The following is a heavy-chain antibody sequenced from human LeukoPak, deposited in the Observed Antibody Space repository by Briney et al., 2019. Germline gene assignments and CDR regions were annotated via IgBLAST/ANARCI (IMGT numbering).Heavy chain of an antibody. CDR1: GYTFTSYA. CDR2: INTNIGNP. J-gene: IGHJ4*02. CDR3: ARGERNYGDYVVDY. Sequence: ASVKVSCKASGYTFTSYAMNWVRQAPGQGLEWMGWINTNIGNPTYAQGFTGRFVFSLDTSVSTAYLQISSLKAEDTAVYYCARGERNYGDYVVDYWGQGTLVTVSS. D-gene: IGHD4-17*01. V-gene: IGHV7-4-1*02.